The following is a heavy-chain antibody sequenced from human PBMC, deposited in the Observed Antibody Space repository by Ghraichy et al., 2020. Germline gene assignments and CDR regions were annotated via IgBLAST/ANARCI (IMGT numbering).Heavy chain of an antibody. CDR2: FDPEDGET. J-gene: IGHJ3*02. CDR3: ATHSGSPGPDAFDI. Sequence: ASVKVSCKVSGYTLTELSMHWVRQAPGKGLEWMGGFDPEDGETIYAQKFQGRVTMTEDTSTDTAYMELSSLRSEDTAVYYCATHSGSPGPDAFDIWGQGTMVTVSS. V-gene: IGHV1-24*01. CDR1: GYTLTELS. D-gene: IGHD1-26*01.